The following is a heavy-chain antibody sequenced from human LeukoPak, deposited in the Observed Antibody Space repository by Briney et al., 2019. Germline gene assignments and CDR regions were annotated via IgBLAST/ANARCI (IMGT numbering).Heavy chain of an antibody. CDR1: GGTFSSYA. CDR2: IIPILGIA. CDR3: ARGPARNYDSSGYYYY. Sequence: GASVKVSCKASGGTFSSYAISWVRQAPGQGLEWMGRIIPILGIANYAQKFQGRVTITADKSTSTAYMELSSLRSEDTAVYYCARGPARNYDSSGYYYYWGQGTLVTVSS. V-gene: IGHV1-69*04. D-gene: IGHD3-22*01. J-gene: IGHJ4*02.